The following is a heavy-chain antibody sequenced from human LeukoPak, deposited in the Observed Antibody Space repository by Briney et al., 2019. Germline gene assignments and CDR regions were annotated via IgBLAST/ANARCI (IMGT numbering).Heavy chain of an antibody. CDR2: IRYDGSNK. V-gene: IGHV3-30*02. J-gene: IGHJ5*02. CDR3: ARDSGYSYGAFDP. D-gene: IGHD5-18*01. Sequence: GGSLRLSCAASGFTFSSSGMHWVRQAPGKGLEWVAFIRYDGSNKYYADSVKGRFTISRENAKNSLYLQMNSLRAEDTAVYYCARDSGYSYGAFDPWGQGTLVTVSS. CDR1: GFTFSSSG.